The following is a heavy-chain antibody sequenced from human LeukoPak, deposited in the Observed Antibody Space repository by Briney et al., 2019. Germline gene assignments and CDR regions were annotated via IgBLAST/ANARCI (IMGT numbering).Heavy chain of an antibody. Sequence: SVKVSCKASGGTFSSYAISWVRRAPGQGLEWMGGIIPIFGTANYAQKFQGRVTITTDESTSTAYMELSSLRSEDTAVYYCARSTGVTALDYYYYYYMDVWGKGTTVTVSS. CDR3: ARSTGVTALDYYYYYYMDV. CDR1: GGTFSSYA. D-gene: IGHD2-21*02. J-gene: IGHJ6*03. CDR2: IIPIFGTA. V-gene: IGHV1-69*05.